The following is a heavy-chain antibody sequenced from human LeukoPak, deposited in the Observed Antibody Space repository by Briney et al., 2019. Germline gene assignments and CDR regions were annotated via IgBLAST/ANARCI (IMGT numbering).Heavy chain of an antibody. CDR3: AKWARYCTNGVCYYFDF. CDR1: GFTFSNYA. Sequence: GGSLRLSCAASGFTFSNYAMSWVRQAPGKGLEWVSAISGSGGGTYYADSVKGRFTISRDNSKNTLYLQMNSLRAEDTAVYYCAKWARYCTNGVCYYFDFWGQGTLVTVSS. D-gene: IGHD2-8*01. CDR2: ISGSGGGT. V-gene: IGHV3-23*01. J-gene: IGHJ4*02.